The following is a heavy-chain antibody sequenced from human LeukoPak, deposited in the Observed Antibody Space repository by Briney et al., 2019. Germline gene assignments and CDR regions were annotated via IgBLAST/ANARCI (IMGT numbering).Heavy chain of an antibody. D-gene: IGHD2-2*01. J-gene: IGHJ6*03. Sequence: PSETLSLTCTVSGGSISSSSYYWGWIRQPPGKGLEWIGSIYYSGSTYYNPSLKSRVTISVDTSKNQFSLNLSSVTAADTAVYYCASILPAQNIVVVPAPMDVWGTGTTVTVSS. CDR1: GGSISSSSYY. V-gene: IGHV4-39*07. CDR3: ASILPAQNIVVVPAPMDV. CDR2: IYYSGST.